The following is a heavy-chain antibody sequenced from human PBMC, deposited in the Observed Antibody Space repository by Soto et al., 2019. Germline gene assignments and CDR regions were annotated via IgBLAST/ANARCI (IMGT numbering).Heavy chain of an antibody. Sequence: GGSLRLSCAASGFTFSSYGMHWVRQAPGKGLEWVAVISYDGSNKYYADSVKGRFTISRDNSKNTLYLQMNSLRAEDTAVYYCAKEDGSGSYYMWGGYYYGMDVWGQGTTVTVSS. D-gene: IGHD3-10*01. CDR1: GFTFSSYG. CDR3: AKEDGSGSYYMWGGYYYGMDV. V-gene: IGHV3-30*18. CDR2: ISYDGSNK. J-gene: IGHJ6*02.